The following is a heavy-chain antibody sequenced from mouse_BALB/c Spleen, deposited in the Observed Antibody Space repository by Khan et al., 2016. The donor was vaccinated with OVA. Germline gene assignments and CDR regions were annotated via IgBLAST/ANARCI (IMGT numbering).Heavy chain of an antibody. CDR1: GYTFTDYA. D-gene: IGHD2-3*01. V-gene: IGHV1S137*01. CDR3: TRPAYEGYYDY. J-gene: IGHJ2*01. CDR2: ISTYSGNT. Sequence: QVQLQQPGPELVRPGVSVKISCKGSGYTFTDYAMHWVKQSHAKSLEWIGLISTYSGNTNYNQKFKGKATMTVDKSSSTAYMELARLTSEDSAIYSCTRPAYEGYYDYWGQGTTLTVSS.